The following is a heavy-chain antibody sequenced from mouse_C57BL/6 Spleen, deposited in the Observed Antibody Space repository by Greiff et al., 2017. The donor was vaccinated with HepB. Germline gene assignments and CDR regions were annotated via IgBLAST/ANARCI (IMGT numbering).Heavy chain of an antibody. Sequence: QVQLQQSGPELVKPGASVKISCKASGYAFSSSWMNWVKQRPGQGLEWIGNIYPSDSETHYNQKFKDKATLTVDKSSSTAYMQLSSLTSEDSAVYYCARGGLGMDYWGQGTSVTVSS. J-gene: IGHJ4*01. CDR3: ARGGLGMDY. D-gene: IGHD2-4*01. CDR2: IYPSDSET. CDR1: GYAFSSSW. V-gene: IGHV1-61*01.